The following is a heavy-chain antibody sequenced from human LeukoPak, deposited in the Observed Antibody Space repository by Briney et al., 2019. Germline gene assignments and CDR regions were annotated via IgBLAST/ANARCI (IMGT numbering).Heavy chain of an antibody. D-gene: IGHD2-8*01. Sequence: GGSLRLFCAASGFTFDDYAMHWVRQAPGKGLEWVSGISWNSGSIGYADSVKGRFTISRDNAKNSLYLQMNSLRAEDTAVYYCARGSDIVLMVYAPPLDYWGQGTLATVSS. V-gene: IGHV3-9*01. CDR2: ISWNSGSI. CDR1: GFTFDDYA. CDR3: ARGSDIVLMVYAPPLDY. J-gene: IGHJ4*02.